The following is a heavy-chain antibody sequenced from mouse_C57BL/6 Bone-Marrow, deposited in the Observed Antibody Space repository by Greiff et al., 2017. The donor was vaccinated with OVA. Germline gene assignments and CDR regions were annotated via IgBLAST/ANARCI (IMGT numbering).Heavy chain of an antibody. V-gene: IGHV5-15*04. Sequence: DVKLQESGGGLVQPGGSLKLSCAASGFTFSDYGMAWVRQAPRKGPEWVAFISNLAYSIYYADTVTGRFTISRENAKNTLYLEMSSLRSEDTAMYYCARRGYYGTYFDYWGQGTTLTVSS. CDR2: ISNLAYSI. CDR1: GFTFSDYG. D-gene: IGHD1-1*01. CDR3: ARRGYYGTYFDY. J-gene: IGHJ2*01.